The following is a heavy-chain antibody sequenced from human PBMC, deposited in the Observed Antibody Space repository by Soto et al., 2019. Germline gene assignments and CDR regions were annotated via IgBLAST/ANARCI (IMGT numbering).Heavy chain of an antibody. CDR1: GFTFSSYG. V-gene: IGHV3-30*18. CDR2: ISYDGSNK. D-gene: IGHD3-10*01. CDR3: AKDPILATAPIWFGENGMDV. Sequence: GGSLRLSCAASGFTFSSYGMHWVRQAPGKGLEWVAVISYDGSNKYYADSVKGRFTISRDNSKNTLYLQMNSLRAEDTAVYYCAKDPILATAPIWFGENGMDVWGQGTTVTVSS. J-gene: IGHJ6*02.